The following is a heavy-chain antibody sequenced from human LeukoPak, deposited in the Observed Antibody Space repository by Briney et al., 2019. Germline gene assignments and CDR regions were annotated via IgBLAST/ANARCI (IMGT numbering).Heavy chain of an antibody. Sequence: PSETLSLTCTVSGGSISSSSYYWGWIRQPPGKGLKWIASIYYSGSTYYNPSLKSRVTISVDKYKNQFSLKLSSVTAADTAVYYCARGGQGSGWYAYWGQGTLVTVSS. CDR2: IYYSGST. V-gene: IGHV4-39*07. CDR1: GGSISSSSYY. J-gene: IGHJ4*02. D-gene: IGHD6-19*01. CDR3: ARGGQGSGWYAY.